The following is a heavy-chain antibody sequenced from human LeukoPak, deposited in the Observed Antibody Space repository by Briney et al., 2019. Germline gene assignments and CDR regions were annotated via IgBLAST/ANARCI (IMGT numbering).Heavy chain of an antibody. CDR3: ARDSGSPQDAFDI. D-gene: IGHD6-13*01. CDR1: GFTFNNYE. CDR2: ISSGSSFI. V-gene: IGHV3-21*01. Sequence: GGSLRLSCAASGFTFNNYEMNWVRQAPGKGLEWVSSISSGSSFIYYADSVKGRFTISRDNAKNSLYLQMNSLRAEDTAVYYCARDSGSPQDAFDIWGQGTMVTVSS. J-gene: IGHJ3*02.